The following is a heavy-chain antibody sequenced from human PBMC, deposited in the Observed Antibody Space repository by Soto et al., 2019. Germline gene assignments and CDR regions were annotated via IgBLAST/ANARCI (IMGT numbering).Heavy chain of an antibody. CDR1: GFTFTTYA. D-gene: IGHD6-13*01. J-gene: IGHJ6*02. CDR3: AGDRAPYSSSWDGMDV. V-gene: IGHV3-23*01. CDR2: ISAGGGST. Sequence: EVQLLESGGGLVQPGGSLRLSCAASGFTFTTYAMSWVRQAPGKGLEWVSTISAGGGSTYSADSVKGRFTISRDNSKNPLYLQVDSLTAEDTATYVGAGDRAPYSSSWDGMDVWGRGATVAVSS.